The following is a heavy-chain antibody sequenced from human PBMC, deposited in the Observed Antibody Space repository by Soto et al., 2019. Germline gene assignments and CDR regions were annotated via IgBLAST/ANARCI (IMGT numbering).Heavy chain of an antibody. CDR2: IYWDDDE. Sequence: QISLKESGPTLVKPTQTLKLTCSFSGFSLTTDGEGVGWVRQPPGEALEWLALIYWDDDERYSPSLKTRLTITKDPSKNQVVLIKTNMDPVDTATYYCAHSRNLITEDAQVGDFDYWGQGTLVTVSS. CDR1: GFSLTTDGEG. V-gene: IGHV2-5*02. J-gene: IGHJ4*02. CDR3: AHSRNLITEDAQVGDFDY. D-gene: IGHD3-10*01.